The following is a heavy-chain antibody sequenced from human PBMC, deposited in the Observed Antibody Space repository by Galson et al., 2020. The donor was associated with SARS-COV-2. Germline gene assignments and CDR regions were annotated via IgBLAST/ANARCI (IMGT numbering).Heavy chain of an antibody. J-gene: IGHJ2*01. CDR2: INHSGST. CDR3: ASSSWSYWYFDL. D-gene: IGHD6-13*01. V-gene: IGHV4-34*01. Sequence: ETSETLSLTCAVYGGSFSGYYWSWIRQPPGKGLEWIGEINHSGSTNYNPSLKSRVTISVDTSKNQFSLKLSSVTAADTAVYYCASSSWSYWYFDLRGRGTLVTVSS. CDR1: GGSFSGYY.